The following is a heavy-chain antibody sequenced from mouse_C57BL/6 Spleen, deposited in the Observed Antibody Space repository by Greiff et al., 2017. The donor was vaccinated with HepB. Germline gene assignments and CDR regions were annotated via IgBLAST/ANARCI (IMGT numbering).Heavy chain of an antibody. CDR2: ISYDGSN. Sequence: EVQLQESGPGLVKPSQSLSLTCSVTGYSITSGYYWNWIRQFPGNKLEWMGYISYDGSNNYNPSLKNRISITRDTSKNQFFLKLNSVTTEDTATYYCARSAVGSFAYWGQGTLVTVSA. CDR1: GYSITSGYY. V-gene: IGHV3-6*01. D-gene: IGHD1-1*01. CDR3: ARSAVGSFAY. J-gene: IGHJ3*01.